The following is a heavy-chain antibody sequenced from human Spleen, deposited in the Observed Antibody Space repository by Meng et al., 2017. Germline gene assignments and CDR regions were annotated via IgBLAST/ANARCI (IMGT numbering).Heavy chain of an antibody. Sequence: QVQLQQWGPVLFKPSEPLSLTCAVYGGSFGGCYWSWIRQPPGKGLEWIGYIFYSGRPNYSPSLKSRVTISIDTSKNQFSLRLSSVTPADTAMYYCASGSGSGWYYFDNWGQGTLVTVSS. CDR3: ASGSGSGWYYFDN. CDR1: GGSFGGCY. V-gene: IGHV4-34*11. D-gene: IGHD6-19*01. CDR2: IFYSGRP. J-gene: IGHJ4*02.